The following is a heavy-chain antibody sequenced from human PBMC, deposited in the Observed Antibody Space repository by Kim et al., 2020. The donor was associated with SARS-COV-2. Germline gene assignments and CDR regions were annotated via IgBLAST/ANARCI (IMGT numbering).Heavy chain of an antibody. CDR1: GGSISSGGYY. D-gene: IGHD3-3*01. CDR3: ARAGAGRITIFGVVIESFDY. J-gene: IGHJ4*02. Sequence: SETLSLTCTVSGGSISSGGYYWSWIRQHPGKGLEWIGYIYYSGSTYYNPSLKSRVTISVDTSKNQFSLKLSSVTAADTAVYYCARAGAGRITIFGVVIESFDYWGQGTLVTVS. V-gene: IGHV4-31*03. CDR2: IYYSGST.